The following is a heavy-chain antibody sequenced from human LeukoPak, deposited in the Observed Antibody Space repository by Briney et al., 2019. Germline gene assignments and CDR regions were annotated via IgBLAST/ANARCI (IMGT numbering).Heavy chain of an antibody. V-gene: IGHV4-59*01. CDR3: AASSMVRGVTLFDP. D-gene: IGHD3-10*01. J-gene: IGHJ5*02. CDR1: GGSISSYY. Sequence: SETLSLTCTVSGGSISSYYWSWIRQPPGKGLEWIGYIYYSGSTNYNPSLKSRVTISVDTSKNQFSLKLSSVTAADTAVYYCAASSMVRGVTLFDPWGQGTLVIVSS. CDR2: IYYSGST.